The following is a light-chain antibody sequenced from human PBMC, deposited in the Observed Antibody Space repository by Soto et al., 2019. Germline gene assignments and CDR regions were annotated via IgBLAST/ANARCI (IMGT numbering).Light chain of an antibody. Sequence: DIQMTQSPSSLSASVGDRVTITCRASQGISNYLAWYQQKPGKVPKLLIYAASTLQSGVASRFSGSGSGTDFTFTISSLQPEDVATYYCQKYKSALITFGPGTKVDMK. CDR3: QKYKSALIT. J-gene: IGKJ3*01. CDR2: AAS. V-gene: IGKV1-27*01. CDR1: QGISNY.